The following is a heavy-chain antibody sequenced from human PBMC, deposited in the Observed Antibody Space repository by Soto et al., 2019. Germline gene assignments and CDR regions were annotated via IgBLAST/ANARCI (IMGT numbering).Heavy chain of an antibody. CDR1: GFTFSSYD. CDR3: ARDAGEVAATQYSFSGMDV. V-gene: IGHV3-13*01. Sequence: SGFTFSSYDMHWFRQATGKGLEWVSAIGTAGDTYYPGSVKGRFTISRENAKNSLYLQMNSLRAEDTAVYYCARDAGEVAATQYSFSGMDVWGQGTTVTVSS. D-gene: IGHD2-15*01. CDR2: IGTAGDT. J-gene: IGHJ6*02.